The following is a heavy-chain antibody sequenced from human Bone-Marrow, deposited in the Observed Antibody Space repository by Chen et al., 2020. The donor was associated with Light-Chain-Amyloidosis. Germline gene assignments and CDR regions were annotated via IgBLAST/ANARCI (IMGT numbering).Heavy chain of an antibody. D-gene: IGHD6-25*01. V-gene: IGHV3-23*04. CDR1: GFTFAPST. J-gene: IGHJ4*02. CDR3: AKTLLPDVISGLFDF. Sequence: EVQLVESGGGLVQPGGSLRLSCAASGFTFAPSTMSWARQAPGKGLQWVATISGYGFSTYYEESVKGRFTISRDNSKNTLYLQMNTLRVEDTAIYYCAKTLLPDVISGLFDFWGQGSLVTVSS. CDR2: ISGYGFST.